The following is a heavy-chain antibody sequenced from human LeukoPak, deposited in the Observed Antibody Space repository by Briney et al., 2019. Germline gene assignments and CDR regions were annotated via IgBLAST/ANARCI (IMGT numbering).Heavy chain of an antibody. CDR3: ATFSYAGNAGGSVGP. Sequence: GGSLRLSCAASGFTFRNYGMHWVRQAPGKGLEWVSSFSFNGESTYYADSVKGRFTISRDNSKNTVYLQMNSLRAEDTAVYYCATFSYAGNAGGSVGPWGQGTLVTVSS. CDR2: FSFNGEST. CDR1: GFTFRNYG. D-gene: IGHD4-23*01. V-gene: IGHV3-23*01. J-gene: IGHJ5*02.